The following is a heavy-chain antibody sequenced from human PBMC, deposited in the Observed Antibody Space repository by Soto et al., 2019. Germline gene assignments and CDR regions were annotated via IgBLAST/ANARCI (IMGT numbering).Heavy chain of an antibody. CDR2: IYYSGST. CDR3: ARDLGDGYHFDY. V-gene: IGHV4-39*07. CDR1: DGSISTTAYY. D-gene: IGHD2-21*01. J-gene: IGHJ4*02. Sequence: SETLSLTCSVSDGSISTTAYYWGWIRQPPGKGLEWIASIYYSGSTNYNHSFKSRLTILLVTSSNQFFLKLRSVIAAETAVYYCARDLGDGYHFDYWGQGTLVTVSS.